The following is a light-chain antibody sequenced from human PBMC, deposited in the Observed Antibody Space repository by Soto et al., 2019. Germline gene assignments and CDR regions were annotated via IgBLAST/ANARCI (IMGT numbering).Light chain of an antibody. V-gene: IGKV3-20*01. J-gene: IGKJ5*01. Sequence: VLTQSPGTLSLSPGERAALSCRASQHVTNNYLAWYQHKPGQAPRLLISDASNRAIGIPDRFTGSGSGTDVTLSISRLEPDDWAVHFCQQYGSSPLIPFGQGTRLDSK. CDR3: QQYGSSPLIP. CDR1: QHVTNNY. CDR2: DAS.